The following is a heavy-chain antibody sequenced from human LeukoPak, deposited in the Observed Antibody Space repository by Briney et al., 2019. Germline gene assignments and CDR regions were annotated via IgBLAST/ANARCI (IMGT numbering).Heavy chain of an antibody. V-gene: IGHV3-48*03. J-gene: IGHJ4*02. Sequence: GGSLRLSCAASGCTFSSYEMNWVRQAPAKGLEGVSYSSSSGSTIYYADSVRGRFTISRDNAKNSLYLQMNSLRAEDTAIYYCATYRQVLLPFESWGQGTLVTVSS. CDR3: ATYRQVLLPFES. CDR2: SSSSGSTI. CDR1: GCTFSSYE. D-gene: IGHD2-8*02.